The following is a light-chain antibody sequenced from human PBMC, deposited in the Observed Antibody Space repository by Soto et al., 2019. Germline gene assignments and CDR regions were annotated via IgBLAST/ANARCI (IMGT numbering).Light chain of an antibody. CDR3: QEYSDWPTWA. V-gene: IGKV3-15*01. CDR1: ETILSN. CDR2: GAS. J-gene: IGKJ1*01. Sequence: ERVLTQSPATLSVSNGYSATLSASASETILSNLAWYQQKPGRAPRLLIYGASNRATGVPARFSGSGSGTDFTLIISSLQPEDLAVYYCQEYSDWPTWAFGQGTKVDIK.